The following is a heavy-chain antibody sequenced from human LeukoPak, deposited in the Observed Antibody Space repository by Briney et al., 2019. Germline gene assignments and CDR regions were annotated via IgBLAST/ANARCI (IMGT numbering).Heavy chain of an antibody. Sequence: PGGSLRLSCAPSGFTFDDYGVSCVRQAPGKGVEWVTGITWNGASTGFADSVKGRFTISRDNAKNSLHLGMSSLRAEDTALYYCAIEYGDYSSYFDLWGRGTLVTVSS. CDR3: AIEYGDYSSYFDL. V-gene: IGHV3-20*04. D-gene: IGHD4-17*01. J-gene: IGHJ2*01. CDR1: GFTFDDYG. CDR2: ITWNGAST.